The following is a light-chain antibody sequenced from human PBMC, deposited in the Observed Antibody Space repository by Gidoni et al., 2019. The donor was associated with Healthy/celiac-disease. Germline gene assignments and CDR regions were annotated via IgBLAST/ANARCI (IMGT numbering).Light chain of an antibody. Sequence: DIQIPQSPSTLSASVGDRVTITCRASQSISSWLAWYQQKPGKAPKLLIYKASSLESGVPSRFSGSGSGTEFTLTISSLQPDDFATYYCQQYNSYSSTWTFGQGTKVEIK. CDR3: QQYNSYSSTWT. V-gene: IGKV1-5*03. J-gene: IGKJ1*01. CDR2: KAS. CDR1: QSISSW.